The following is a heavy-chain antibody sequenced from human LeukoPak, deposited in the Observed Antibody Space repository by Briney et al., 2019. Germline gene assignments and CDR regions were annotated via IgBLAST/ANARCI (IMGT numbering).Heavy chain of an antibody. Sequence: GGSLRLSCAASGFTFSSYSMNWVRQAPGKGLEWVSYISSSSSTIYYADSVKGRFTISRDNAKNSLYLQMNSLRDEDTAVYYCARGGWWLRRDNWFDPWGQGTLVTVSS. CDR2: ISSSSSTI. J-gene: IGHJ5*02. D-gene: IGHD5-12*01. V-gene: IGHV3-48*02. CDR3: ARGGWWLRRDNWFDP. CDR1: GFTFSSYS.